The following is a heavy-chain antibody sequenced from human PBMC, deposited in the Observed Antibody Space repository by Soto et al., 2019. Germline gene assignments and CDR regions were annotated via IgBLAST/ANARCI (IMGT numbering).Heavy chain of an antibody. D-gene: IGHD2-15*01. V-gene: IGHV3-23*01. Sequence: VQLLESGGGLAQPGGSLRLSCAASGFTFSSYAMSWVRQAPGKGLEWVSGISGSGGSTYYADSVKGRFTISRDNSKNTLYLQMNSLRAEDTAVYYCAKGGLGYCSGGSCYSDYWGQGTLVTVSS. CDR1: GFTFSSYA. J-gene: IGHJ4*02. CDR3: AKGGLGYCSGGSCYSDY. CDR2: ISGSGGST.